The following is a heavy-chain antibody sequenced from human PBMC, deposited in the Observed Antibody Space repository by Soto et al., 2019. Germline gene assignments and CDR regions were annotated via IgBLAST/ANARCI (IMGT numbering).Heavy chain of an antibody. Sequence: QVQLVESGGGVVQPGRSLRLSCAASGFTFNNYGMHWVRQAPGKGLEWLAVIWNDGSNSSYANSVKGRFTISRDNSKNILYLQMSSLRAEDTGVYYCARRQIPPPTRGAANARGAMDVWGQGTTVTVSS. D-gene: IGHD6-13*01. J-gene: IGHJ6*02. CDR1: GFTFNNYG. CDR3: ARRQIPPPTRGAANARGAMDV. CDR2: IWNDGSNS. V-gene: IGHV3-33*01.